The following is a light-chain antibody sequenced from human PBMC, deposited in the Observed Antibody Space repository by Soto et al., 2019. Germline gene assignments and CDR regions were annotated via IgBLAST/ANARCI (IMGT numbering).Light chain of an antibody. V-gene: IGLV2-14*01. CDR2: GVS. J-gene: IGLJ2*01. Sequence: QSALTQPASVSGSPGQSITISCTGTSSDVGGYNYVSWYQQHPGKAPKLMIYGVSNRPSGVSNRFSGSKSGNTASLTISGLQAEDEADYYCSSYTSSSTSFGGGTKLTVL. CDR3: SSYTSSSTS. CDR1: SSDVGGYNY.